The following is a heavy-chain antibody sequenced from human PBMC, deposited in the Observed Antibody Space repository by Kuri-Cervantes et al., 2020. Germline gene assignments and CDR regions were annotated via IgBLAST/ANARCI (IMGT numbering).Heavy chain of an antibody. CDR3: ARDAGHSYGYYYYYYGMDV. J-gene: IGHJ6*02. V-gene: IGHV3-74*01. Sequence: GESLKISCAASGFTFSNYWMHWVRQAPGKGLVWVSRINTDGTTTNYADSVKGRFTISRDSAKNTLYLQMNSLRAEDTAVYYCARDAGHSYGYYYYYYGMDVWGQGTTVTVSS. CDR2: INTDGTTT. D-gene: IGHD5-18*01. CDR1: GFTFSNYW.